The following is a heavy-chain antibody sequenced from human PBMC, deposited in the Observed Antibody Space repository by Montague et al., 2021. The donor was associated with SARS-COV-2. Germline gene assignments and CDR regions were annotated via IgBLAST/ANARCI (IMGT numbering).Heavy chain of an antibody. CDR3: ARGGLVGGDYFDL. Sequence: SETLSLTCTVSGGSISSSSYYWGWIRQPPGKGLEWIAYHYSGGITGYNPSLKSRGTISVDTSKNQVSLRLKSVTAADTAVYYCARGGLVGGDYFDLWGQGTLVTVSS. CDR2: HYSGGIT. D-gene: IGHD3-16*01. CDR1: GGSISSSSYY. V-gene: IGHV4-61*05. J-gene: IGHJ4*02.